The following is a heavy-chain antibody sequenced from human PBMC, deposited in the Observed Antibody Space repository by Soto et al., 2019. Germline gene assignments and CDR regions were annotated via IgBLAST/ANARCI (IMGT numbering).Heavy chain of an antibody. CDR2: IVPILGVA. CDR1: GDTFNSNA. D-gene: IGHD2-8*02. CDR3: ARAPDPPPPLVH. Sequence: QVQLVQSGAEVKKPGSSVKVSCKTSGDTFNSNAISWVRQAPGQGLEWMGRIVPILGVADYAQKFQGRVTLTADKSTSTVYMEWSSLRPEDTPRYDCARAPDPPPPLVHGGQGTLVTVSS. V-gene: IGHV1-69*04. J-gene: IGHJ4*02.